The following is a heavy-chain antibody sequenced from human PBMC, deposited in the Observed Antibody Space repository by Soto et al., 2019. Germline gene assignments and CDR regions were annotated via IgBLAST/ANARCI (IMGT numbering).Heavy chain of an antibody. J-gene: IGHJ5*02. Sequence: QVHLVQSGAEVKKPGSSVNVSCKASGGTFSNYAITWVRQAPGQGLEWVGRIIPIFGTTNVAQKFQGRVTITADESTTTAYMDLSGLRSDDTAVYYCAKDGGADGYFGNWLAPWGQGTLVTVSS. V-gene: IGHV1-69*15. CDR1: GGTFSNYA. D-gene: IGHD5-12*01. CDR3: AKDGGADGYFGNWLAP. CDR2: IIPIFGTT.